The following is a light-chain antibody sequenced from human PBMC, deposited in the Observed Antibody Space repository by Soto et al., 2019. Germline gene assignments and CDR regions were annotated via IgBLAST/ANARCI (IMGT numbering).Light chain of an antibody. J-gene: IGKJ2*01. V-gene: IGKV3-20*01. CDR1: QSVRSRF. Sequence: EIVMTQSPATLSVSPGERATLSYRASQSVRSRFLAWYQQNPGQAPRLLMYGASNRATGIQDRFSGTGSGTDFTLTISRLEPEDFAVYYCQQYGSPPYTFGLGTKVDI. CDR3: QQYGSPPYT. CDR2: GAS.